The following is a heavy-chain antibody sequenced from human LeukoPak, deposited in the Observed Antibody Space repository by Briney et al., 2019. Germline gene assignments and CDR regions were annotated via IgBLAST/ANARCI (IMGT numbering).Heavy chain of an antibody. D-gene: IGHD3-16*02. Sequence: PSETLSLTCTVSGGSISSSSYYWGWIRQPPGKGLEWIGSIYYIGSTYYNPSLKSRFTISVDKSKNQFSLKLSSVTAAEPAVYYCARVLSDYVWGSYRPTYYYMDVWGKGTTVTISS. CDR3: ARVLSDYVWGSYRPTYYYMDV. V-gene: IGHV4-39*07. CDR1: GGSISSSSYY. J-gene: IGHJ6*03. CDR2: IYYIGST.